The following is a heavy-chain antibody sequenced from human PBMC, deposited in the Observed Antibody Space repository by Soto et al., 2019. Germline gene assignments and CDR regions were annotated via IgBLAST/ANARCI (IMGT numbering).Heavy chain of an antibody. D-gene: IGHD4-17*01. CDR1: GYTLTELS. CDR3: ATASMMTTLNFYGMDV. Sequence: GASVKVSCKVSGYTLTELSMHWVRQAPGKGLEWMGGFDPDYTETIYAQKFQDRVTMTEDTSTDTAYMELSSLRSEDTAVYYCATASMMTTLNFYGMDVWGQGTTVTVS. J-gene: IGHJ6*02. V-gene: IGHV1-24*01. CDR2: FDPDYTET.